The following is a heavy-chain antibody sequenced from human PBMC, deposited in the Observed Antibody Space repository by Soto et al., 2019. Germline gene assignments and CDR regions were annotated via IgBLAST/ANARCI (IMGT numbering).Heavy chain of an antibody. D-gene: IGHD6-19*01. CDR1: GFTFSSYG. Sequence: QVQLVESGGGVVQPGRSLRLSCTASGFTFSSYGIHWVRQAPGKGLEWVAVISSDGSNKYYTDSVKGRFTISRDNSNNTLFLQMNSLRAEDTAVYFCAKDGFGGAGQLWLVRFPDYWGQGTLVIVSS. CDR3: AKDGFGGAGQLWLVRFPDY. J-gene: IGHJ4*02. V-gene: IGHV3-30*18. CDR2: ISSDGSNK.